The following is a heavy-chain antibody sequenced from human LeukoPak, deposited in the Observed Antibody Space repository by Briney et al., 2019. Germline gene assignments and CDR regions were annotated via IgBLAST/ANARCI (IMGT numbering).Heavy chain of an antibody. Sequence: GASVKVSCKASGGTFSSYAISWVRQAPGQGLEWMGGIIPIFGTANYAQKFQGRVTITADESTSTAYMELSSLRSEDTAVYYCARGFDYGERWLPFDYWGQGTLVTVSS. V-gene: IGHV1-69*13. CDR2: IIPIFGTA. CDR3: ARGFDYGERWLPFDY. J-gene: IGHJ4*02. CDR1: GGTFSSYA. D-gene: IGHD5-24*01.